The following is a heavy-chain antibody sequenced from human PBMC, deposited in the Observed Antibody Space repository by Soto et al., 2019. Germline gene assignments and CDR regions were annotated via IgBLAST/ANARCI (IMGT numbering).Heavy chain of an antibody. CDR1: TFIFSTYW. V-gene: IGHV3-7*01. D-gene: IGHD2-15*01. CDR3: VEDGNNCNDFAY. J-gene: IGHJ4*02. Sequence: EVQLVESGGGLVQPGGSLRLSCAAPTFIFSTYWMTWVRQAPGKGLEWVANIKRDGSETHYADSVKGRFTISRDNAKNALYLQMNILSVEDTAVYYAVEDGNNCNDFAYWGEVSLVTVSS. CDR2: IKRDGSET.